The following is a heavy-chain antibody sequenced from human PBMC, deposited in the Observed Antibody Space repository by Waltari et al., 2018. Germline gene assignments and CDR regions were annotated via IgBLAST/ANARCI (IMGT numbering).Heavy chain of an antibody. J-gene: IGHJ4*02. CDR2: SYTSGST. Sequence: QVQLQESGPGLVKPSQTLSLTCTVSGGSISSGSYYWSWIRQPAGKGLEWIGRSYTSGSTNYNPSLKSRVTISVDTAKNQFSLKLSSVTAADTAVYYCARAKFWVAAAGFDYWGQGTLVTVSS. CDR3: ARAKFWVAAAGFDY. CDR1: GGSISSGSYY. D-gene: IGHD6-13*01. V-gene: IGHV4-61*02.